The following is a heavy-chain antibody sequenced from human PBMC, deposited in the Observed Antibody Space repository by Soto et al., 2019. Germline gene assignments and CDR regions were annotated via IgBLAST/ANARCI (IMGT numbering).Heavy chain of an antibody. CDR1: GGSINSNNW. J-gene: IGHJ5*02. CDR3: AREYSGLSRWFDA. CDR2: IFHSGNT. V-gene: IGHV4-4*02. D-gene: IGHD6-13*01. Sequence: SETLSLTCAVSGGSINSNNWWSWVRQPPGKGLGWIGHIFHSGNTNYNPSIKSRINISIDKSKNQISLKLSSVTAADTAVYYCAREYSGLSRWFDAWGQGTLVTVSS.